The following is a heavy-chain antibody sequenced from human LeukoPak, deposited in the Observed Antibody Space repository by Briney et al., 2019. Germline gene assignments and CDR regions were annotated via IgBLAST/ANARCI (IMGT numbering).Heavy chain of an antibody. V-gene: IGHV4-34*01. CDR2: IHDGGST. J-gene: IGHJ4*02. CDR1: GFTFSDYY. Sequence: LRLSCAASGFTFSDYYMSWIRQAPGKGLEWIGEIHDGGSTTYHPSLKSRVTISVDKSKNQFSLTLTSVTAADTAVYFCARGAHYAWNSWGQGTLVTVSS. D-gene: IGHD3-16*01. CDR3: ARGAHYAWNS.